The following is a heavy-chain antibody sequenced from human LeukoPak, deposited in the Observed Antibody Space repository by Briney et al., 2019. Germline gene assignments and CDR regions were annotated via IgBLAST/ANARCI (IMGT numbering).Heavy chain of an antibody. CDR1: GGSISSGSYY. D-gene: IGHD1-1*01. CDR3: ARTSGRWFDP. J-gene: IGHJ5*02. Sequence: SQTLSLTCTVSGGSISSGSYYWSWIRQPAGKGLEWIGRIYTSGSTNYNPSLESRVTISVDTSKNQFSLKLSSVTAADTAVYYCARTSGRWFDPWGQGTLVTVSS. V-gene: IGHV4-61*02. CDR2: IYTSGST.